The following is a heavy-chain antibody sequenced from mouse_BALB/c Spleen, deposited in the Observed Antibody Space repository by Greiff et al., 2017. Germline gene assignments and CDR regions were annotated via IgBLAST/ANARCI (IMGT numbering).Heavy chain of an antibody. J-gene: IGHJ2*01. V-gene: IGHV5-6-5*01. CDR2: ISSGGST. D-gene: IGHD2-4*01. CDR1: GFTFSSYA. Sequence: EVQLVESGGGLVKPGGSLKLSCAASGFTFSSYAMSWVRQTPEKRLEWVASISSGGSTYYPDSVKGRFTISRDNARNILYLQMSSLRSEDTAMYYCASSTMNPYYFDYWGQGTTLTVSS. CDR3: ASSTMNPYYFDY.